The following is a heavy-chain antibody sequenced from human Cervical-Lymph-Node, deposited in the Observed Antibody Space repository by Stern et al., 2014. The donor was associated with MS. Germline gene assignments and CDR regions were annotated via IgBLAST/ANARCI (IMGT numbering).Heavy chain of an antibody. CDR1: GYTFTSYY. Sequence: VQLLESGAEVKKPGASVKVSCKASGYTFTSYYMHWVRQAPGQGLEWMGIINPSGGSTSYAQKFQGRVTMTRDTSTSTVYMELSSLRSEDTAVYYCARDLTYDSSGYPTYPDYWGQGTLVTVSS. CDR2: INPSGGST. CDR3: ARDLTYDSSGYPTYPDY. J-gene: IGHJ4*02. V-gene: IGHV1-46*01. D-gene: IGHD3-22*01.